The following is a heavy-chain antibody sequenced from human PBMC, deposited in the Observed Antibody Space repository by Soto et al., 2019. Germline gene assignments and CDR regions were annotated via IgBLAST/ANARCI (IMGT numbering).Heavy chain of an antibody. J-gene: IGHJ3*02. Sequence: EVQLVESGGGLVQPGGSLRLSCSVSGFTVSYNYMSWVRQAPGKGLEWVSVINRGGDTYYADSVMGRFTISRDNSKNTLYLQMDSLRSEETAVYYCAREWGSVVDCWWGEGFDIWGQGTPVTVSS. CDR1: GFTVSYNY. CDR3: AREWGSVVDCWWGEGFDI. V-gene: IGHV3-53*04. CDR2: INRGGDT. D-gene: IGHD2-15*01.